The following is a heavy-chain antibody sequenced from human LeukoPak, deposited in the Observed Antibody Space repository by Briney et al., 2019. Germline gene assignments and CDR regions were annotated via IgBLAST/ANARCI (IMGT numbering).Heavy chain of an antibody. J-gene: IGHJ4*02. CDR1: GGYISSSSYY. CDR3: ARHAPYGSGSYYRSCYFDY. Sequence: SETLSLTCTVSGGYISSSSYYWGWIRQPPGRGLEWIGSIYYFGSTYYNPSLKSRVTISVDTSNNQFSLKLSSVTAADTAVYYCARHAPYGSGSYYRSCYFDYWGQGTLVTVSS. CDR2: IYYFGST. V-gene: IGHV4-39*01. D-gene: IGHD3-10*01.